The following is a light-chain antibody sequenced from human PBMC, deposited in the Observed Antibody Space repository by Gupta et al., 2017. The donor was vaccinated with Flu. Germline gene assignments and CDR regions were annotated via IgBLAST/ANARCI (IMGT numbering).Light chain of an antibody. Sequence: TISCTGSSSNSGAGYDVHWYQQLPGTAPKLLIYANRNRPSGVPDRFSGSKSGTSASLAITGLQAEDEADYYCQSFDSSLSGYVFGTATKVTVL. CDR3: QSFDSSLSGYV. CDR1: SSNSGAGYD. CDR2: ANR. V-gene: IGLV1-40*01. J-gene: IGLJ1*01.